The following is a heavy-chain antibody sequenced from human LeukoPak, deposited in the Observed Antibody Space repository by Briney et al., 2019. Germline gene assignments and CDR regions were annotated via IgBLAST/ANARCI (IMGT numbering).Heavy chain of an antibody. V-gene: IGHV1-69*06. CDR1: GGTFSSYA. Sequence: SVKVSCKASGGTFSSYAISWVGQAPGQGLEWMGGIIPIFGTANYAQKFQGRVTITADKSTSTAYMELSSLRSEDTAVYYCAPLGYSSSDYYFDYWGQGTLVTVSS. J-gene: IGHJ4*02. CDR2: IIPIFGTA. CDR3: APLGYSSSDYYFDY. D-gene: IGHD6-13*01.